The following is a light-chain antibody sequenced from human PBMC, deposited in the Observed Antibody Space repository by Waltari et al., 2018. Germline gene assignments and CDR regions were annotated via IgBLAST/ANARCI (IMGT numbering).Light chain of an antibody. Sequence: EIVLTQSPATLSLSPGERATLSCRASQSVSSYLAWYQQKPGQAPRLLIYDASNRATGIPARFSGRGSGTDFPLTISSLEPEDFAVYYCQQRSNWPITFGQGTRLEIK. CDR1: QSVSSY. V-gene: IGKV3-11*01. CDR2: DAS. CDR3: QQRSNWPIT. J-gene: IGKJ5*01.